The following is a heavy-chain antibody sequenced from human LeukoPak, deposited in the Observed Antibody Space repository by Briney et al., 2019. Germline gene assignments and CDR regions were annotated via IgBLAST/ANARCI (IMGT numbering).Heavy chain of an antibody. Sequence: SETLSLTCTVSGGSISSYYWSWIRQPPGKGLEWIGYIYYSGSTNYNPSLKSRVTISVDTSKNQFSLKLSSVTAADTAVYYCAGGVYDGIVVVPAAIAVFGAFDIWGQGTMVTVSS. CDR1: GGSISSYY. CDR2: IYYSGST. V-gene: IGHV4-59*01. J-gene: IGHJ3*02. D-gene: IGHD2-2*01. CDR3: AGGVYDGIVVVPAAIAVFGAFDI.